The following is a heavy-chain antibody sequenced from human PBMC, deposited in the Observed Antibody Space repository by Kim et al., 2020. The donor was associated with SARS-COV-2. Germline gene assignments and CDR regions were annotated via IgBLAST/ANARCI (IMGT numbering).Heavy chain of an antibody. Sequence: GGSLRLSCAASGFTFSSYWMHWVRQAPGKGLVWVSRINSDGGTTSYADSAKGRFTISRDNAKRTLYLQMNSLSAEDTAVYYCASRRYTGTYYYFDYWGQGTLVTVSS. CDR3: ASRRYTGTYYYFDY. D-gene: IGHD1-26*01. CDR2: INSDGGTT. J-gene: IGHJ4*02. CDR1: GFTFSSYW. V-gene: IGHV3-74*01.